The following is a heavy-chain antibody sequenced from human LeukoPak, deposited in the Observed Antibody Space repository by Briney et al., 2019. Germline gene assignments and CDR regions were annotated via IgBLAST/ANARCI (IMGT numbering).Heavy chain of an antibody. Sequence: ETLSLTCTVSGGSVSSGSYYWSWIRQPPGKGLEWVSAIRDSGSSTHYADSVKGRFTTSRDNSKNTLFLQMNSLRAEDTAIYYCAKYGPQDSGSSHFDYWGQGALVTVSS. J-gene: IGHJ4*02. CDR2: IRDSGSST. D-gene: IGHD1-26*01. CDR1: GGSVSSGSYY. V-gene: IGHV3-23*01. CDR3: AKYGPQDSGSSHFDY.